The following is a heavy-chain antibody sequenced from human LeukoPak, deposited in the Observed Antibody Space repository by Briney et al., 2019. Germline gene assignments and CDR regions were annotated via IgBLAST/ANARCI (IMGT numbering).Heavy chain of an antibody. CDR1: GGFISSYY. Sequence: SETLSLTCTVSGGFISSYYWSWIRQPAGKGLEWIGHIYMTGSTNYNPSLKSRVTMSVDRSKNQFSLKLRSVTAADTAVYYCAARYYYNGVLYPFDGWGQGTLVTVSS. CDR3: AARYYYNGVLYPFDG. CDR2: IYMTGST. V-gene: IGHV4-4*07. J-gene: IGHJ4*02. D-gene: IGHD2-8*01.